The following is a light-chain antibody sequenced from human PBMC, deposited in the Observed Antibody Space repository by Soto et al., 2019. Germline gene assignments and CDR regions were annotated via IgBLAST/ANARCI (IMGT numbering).Light chain of an antibody. CDR3: SSYSSTKTRV. V-gene: IGLV2-14*01. Sequence: QSVLTQPVSVSGSPGQSITISCTGTSSDVGNYNYVSWYQHHPGKAPKVMIYEVRNRPSGVSNRFSGSKSGNTASLTISGLQAEDEADYYCSSYSSTKTRVFGTGTKVTVL. J-gene: IGLJ1*01. CDR1: SSDVGNYNY. CDR2: EVR.